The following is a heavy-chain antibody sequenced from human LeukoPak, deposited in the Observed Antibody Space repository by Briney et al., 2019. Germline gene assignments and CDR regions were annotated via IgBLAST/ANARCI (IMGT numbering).Heavy chain of an antibody. J-gene: IGHJ3*02. V-gene: IGHV3-20*04. Sequence: GGSLRLSCAASGFTFDDYGMSWVRQAPGKGLEWVSGINWNGGSTGYADSVKGRFTISRDNSKNTLFLQMNSLRHEDTAVYYCARDPYYDDTNVRAALDIWGQGTMVTVSS. D-gene: IGHD3-16*01. CDR3: ARDPYYDDTNVRAALDI. CDR2: INWNGGST. CDR1: GFTFDDYG.